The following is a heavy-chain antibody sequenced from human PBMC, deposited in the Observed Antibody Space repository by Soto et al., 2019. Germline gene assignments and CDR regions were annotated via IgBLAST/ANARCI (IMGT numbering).Heavy chain of an antibody. CDR1: GYSFPSQW. D-gene: IGHD6-13*01. Sequence: GASLKISCKGSGYSFPSQWIGWVRQMPGKGLEWMGNIYPADSDTRYSPSFQGQVTISADKSIRPAYLQWSSLKASDTGIYYRARVSNSTASYYEYYGMDIWGQGTTVTVSS. J-gene: IGHJ6*02. CDR2: IYPADSDT. CDR3: ARVSNSTASYYEYYGMDI. V-gene: IGHV5-51*01.